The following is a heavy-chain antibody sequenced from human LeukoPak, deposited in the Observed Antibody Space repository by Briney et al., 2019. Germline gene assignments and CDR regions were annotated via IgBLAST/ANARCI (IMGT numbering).Heavy chain of an antibody. D-gene: IGHD6-19*01. V-gene: IGHV3-7*01. CDR1: GFTFSSYW. CDR3: ARDDSGPHY. Sequence: GGSLRLSCAASGFTFSSYWMSWVRQAPGKGLEWVANMNQDGSEKYSVDSVKGRFTISRDNAENSLYLQMNSLRAEDTAVYYCARDDSGPHYWGQGTLVTVSS. J-gene: IGHJ4*02. CDR2: MNQDGSEK.